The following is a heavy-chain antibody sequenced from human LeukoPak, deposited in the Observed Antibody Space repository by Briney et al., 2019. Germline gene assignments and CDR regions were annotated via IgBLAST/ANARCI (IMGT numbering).Heavy chain of an antibody. CDR1: GFTLRDYG. D-gene: IGHD2-21*01. J-gene: IGHJ4*02. CDR3: APHIHYSYEY. V-gene: IGHV3-30*02. CDR2: IWNDGSKE. Sequence: PGGSLRLSCVASGFTLRDYGMHWVRQAPGKGLEWVAVIWNDGSKEDYADSVKGRFTISRDNSRNTLSLQMSSLRPEDTAVYYCAPHIHYSYEYWGRGTLVTVS.